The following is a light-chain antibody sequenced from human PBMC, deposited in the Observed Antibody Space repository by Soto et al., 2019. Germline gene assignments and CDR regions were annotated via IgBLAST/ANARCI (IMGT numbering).Light chain of an antibody. V-gene: IGKV1-39*01. CDR3: QQSYSTRIT. CDR2: AAS. J-gene: IGKJ5*01. Sequence: DTQMRQPPPSLSASLGDRVTTTCRASQSISSCLNCYQQKPGKPPKLLIYAASSLQSGVTSRFSGTGSATDFTLTISNLQPGDYATYYCQQSYSTRITFGQGTRLEIK. CDR1: QSISSC.